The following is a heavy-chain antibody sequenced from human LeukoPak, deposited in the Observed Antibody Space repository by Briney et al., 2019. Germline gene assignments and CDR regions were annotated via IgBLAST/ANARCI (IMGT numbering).Heavy chain of an antibody. CDR1: GFTFDDYA. J-gene: IGHJ4*02. CDR3: AKASRLYDILTGYDY. CDR2: ISWNSGSI. V-gene: IGHV3-9*01. D-gene: IGHD3-9*01. Sequence: GGSLRLSCAASGFTFDDYAMHWVRQAPGKGMEWDSGISWNSGSIGYADSVKGRFTISRDNAKNSLYLQMNSLRAEDTALYYCAKASRLYDILTGYDYWGQGTLVTVSS.